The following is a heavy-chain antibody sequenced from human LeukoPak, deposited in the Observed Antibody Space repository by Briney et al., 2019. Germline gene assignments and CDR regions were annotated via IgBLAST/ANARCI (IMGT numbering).Heavy chain of an antibody. CDR1: GFTFSSYA. Sequence: GRSLRLSCAASGFTFSSYAMHWVRQAPGKGLEWVSYISSSSSYTNYADSVKGRFTISRDNAKNSLYLQMNSLRAEDTAVYYCARAGQQLVLGYFDYWGQGTLVTVSS. CDR3: ARAGQQLVLGYFDY. CDR2: ISSSSSYT. D-gene: IGHD6-13*01. J-gene: IGHJ4*02. V-gene: IGHV3-21*05.